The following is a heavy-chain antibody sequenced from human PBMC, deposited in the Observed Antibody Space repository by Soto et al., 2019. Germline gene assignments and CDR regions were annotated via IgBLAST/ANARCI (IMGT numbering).Heavy chain of an antibody. CDR2: ISSRGSTI. V-gene: IGHV3-48*03. CDR3: ARESAWDDFDY. CDR1: GFTVSSYE. J-gene: IGHJ4*01. D-gene: IGHD1-26*01. Sequence: SLRLSCAASGFTVSSYEMNCVRLALWKGLEWVSYISSRGSTIYYADSVKGRVTTSRDNAKKSLYMQMNSLRPEHTAVYYCARESAWDDFDYWGHGTQVTVSS.